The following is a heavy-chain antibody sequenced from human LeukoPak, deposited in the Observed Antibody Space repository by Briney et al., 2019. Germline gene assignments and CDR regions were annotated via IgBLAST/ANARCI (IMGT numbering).Heavy chain of an antibody. D-gene: IGHD4-17*01. CDR2: MNPNSGNT. V-gene: IGHV1-8*01. CDR1: GYTFTSYD. J-gene: IGHJ5*02. Sequence: ASVKVSCKASGYTFTSYDINWVRQATGQGLEWMGWMNPNSGNTGYAQKFQGGVTMTRNTSISTAYMELSSLRSEDTAVYYCAVGVYGDYENWFDPWGQGTLVTVSS. CDR3: AVGVYGDYENWFDP.